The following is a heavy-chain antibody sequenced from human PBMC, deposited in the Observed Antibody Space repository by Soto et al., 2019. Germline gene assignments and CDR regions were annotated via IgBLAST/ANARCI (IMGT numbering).Heavy chain of an antibody. V-gene: IGHV3-74*01. CDR3: TTAFEH. J-gene: IGHJ4*02. CDR2: IDNDGSGT. CDR1: GITLSHFW. Sequence: EVQLVESGGGSVQPGGSLRLSCPASGITLSHFWMHWVRQAPGKGLVWVARIDNDGSGTSYADFAKGRFTISKDDAKNTLYLQMSSLRAEDTALYYCTTAFEHWGRGTLVTVSS.